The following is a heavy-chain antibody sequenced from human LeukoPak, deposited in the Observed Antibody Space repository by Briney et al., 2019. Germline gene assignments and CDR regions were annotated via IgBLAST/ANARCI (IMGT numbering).Heavy chain of an antibody. D-gene: IGHD4-17*01. V-gene: IGHV3-23*01. CDR3: AKDSERYGVLEY. CDR2: ISGRGDST. J-gene: IGHJ4*02. CDR1: GFTFSSHA. Sequence: GGSLRLSCEASGFTFSSHAMTWVRQGPGKGLEWASTISGRGDSTFYADSVKGRFTISRDNSKNTVYLQLNNLRDEDTAVYYCAKDSERYGVLEYWGQGTLVSVSA.